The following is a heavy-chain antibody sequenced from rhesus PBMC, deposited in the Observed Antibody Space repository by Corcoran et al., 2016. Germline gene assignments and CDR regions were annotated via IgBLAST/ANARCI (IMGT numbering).Heavy chain of an antibody. J-gene: IGHJ4*01. Sequence: QVQLQESGPGVVKPSETLSLTCAVSGGSISDSSRLSWIRQRPGKGLEWIGYIYGSSTSTNYNPSLKSRVTISKDTSKNQFSLKLSSVTAADTAVYYCARMNSGGWLMGYWGQGVLVTVSS. CDR1: GGSISDSSR. D-gene: IGHD6-37*01. CDR2: IYGSSTST. V-gene: IGHV4S10*01. CDR3: ARMNSGGWLMGY.